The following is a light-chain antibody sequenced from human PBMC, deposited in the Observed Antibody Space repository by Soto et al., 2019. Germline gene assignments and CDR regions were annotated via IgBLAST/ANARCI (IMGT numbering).Light chain of an antibody. Sequence: DIQMTQSPSTLSASVGDRVTITCRASQNSNSWLAWYQQKPGTAPKLLIYKASSLESGVPSRFSGSGSGTEFTRTISSLQPDDFATYYCQQYNSYPLTFGGGTKVEIK. J-gene: IGKJ4*01. CDR2: KAS. CDR3: QQYNSYPLT. V-gene: IGKV1-5*03. CDR1: QNSNSW.